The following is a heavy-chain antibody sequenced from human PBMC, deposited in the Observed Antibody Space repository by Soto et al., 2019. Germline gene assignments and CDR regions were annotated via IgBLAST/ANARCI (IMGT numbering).Heavy chain of an antibody. D-gene: IGHD3-3*01. Sequence: ASVKVSCKAPGYTFTSYGISWVRQAPGQGLEWMGWISAYNGNTNYAQKLQGRVTMTTDTSTSTAYMELRSLRSDDTAVYYCARVIWSGYSGYFDYWGQGTLVTVSS. CDR3: ARVIWSGYSGYFDY. J-gene: IGHJ4*02. V-gene: IGHV1-18*01. CDR2: ISAYNGNT. CDR1: GYTFTSYG.